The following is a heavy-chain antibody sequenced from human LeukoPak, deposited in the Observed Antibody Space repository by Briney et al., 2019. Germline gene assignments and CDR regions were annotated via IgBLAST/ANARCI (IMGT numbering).Heavy chain of an antibody. Sequence: PGGSLRLSCAASGFTFSSYAMSWVRQAPGKGLEWVSYISSSSTIYYADSVKGRFTISRDNAKNSLYLQMNSLRDEDTAVYYCARGGYSYGFDDWGQGTLVTVSS. D-gene: IGHD5-18*01. CDR1: GFTFSSYA. V-gene: IGHV3-48*02. CDR2: ISSSSTI. J-gene: IGHJ4*02. CDR3: ARGGYSYGFDD.